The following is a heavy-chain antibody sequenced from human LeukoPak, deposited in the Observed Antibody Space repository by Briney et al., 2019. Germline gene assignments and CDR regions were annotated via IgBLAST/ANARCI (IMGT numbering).Heavy chain of an antibody. Sequence: ASVKVSCKASGYTFTTYMHWVRQAPGQRLEWMGWINAGNGNTKYSQKFQGRVTITRDTSATTAYMELSSLRSGDTAVYYCARLYWGSGSFDPWGQGTLVTVSS. V-gene: IGHV1-3*01. CDR2: INAGNGNT. CDR1: GYTFTTY. D-gene: IGHD3-10*01. J-gene: IGHJ5*02. CDR3: ARLYWGSGSFDP.